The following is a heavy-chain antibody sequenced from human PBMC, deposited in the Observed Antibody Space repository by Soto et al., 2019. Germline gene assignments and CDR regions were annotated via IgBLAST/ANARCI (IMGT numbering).Heavy chain of an antibody. V-gene: IGHV3-30-3*01. Sequence: PGGSLRLSCAASGFTCSSYAMHWVRQAPGKGLEWVAVIPYDGSNKYYADSVKGRLTISRDNAKNSLYLQMNSLRAEDTAVYYCMLGGYNYGVYFDYWGQGTLVTVSS. CDR3: MLGGYNYGVYFDY. J-gene: IGHJ4*02. CDR1: GFTCSSYA. D-gene: IGHD5-12*01. CDR2: IPYDGSNK.